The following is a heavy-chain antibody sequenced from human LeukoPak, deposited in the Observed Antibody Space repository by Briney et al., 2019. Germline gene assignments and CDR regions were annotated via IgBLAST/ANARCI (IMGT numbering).Heavy chain of an antibody. CDR3: TTKDV. CDR2: IKSKTGGGIT. J-gene: IGHJ6*02. CDR1: AFTFSNAW. V-gene: IGHV3-15*01. Sequence: GRSRTLAWAASAFTFSNAWMSWVRQAPGKGLEWVGRIKSKTGGGITDYAAPVKGRFTVSRDDSENTLYLQMNSLTTEDTAVYYCTTKDVWGQGTTVTVSS.